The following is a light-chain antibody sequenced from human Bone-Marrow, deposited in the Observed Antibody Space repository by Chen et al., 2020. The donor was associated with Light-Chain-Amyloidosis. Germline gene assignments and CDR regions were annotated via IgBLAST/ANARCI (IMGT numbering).Light chain of an antibody. CDR2: RDI. CDR1: GSNSGNNY. Sequence: QSALTQPPSASGTPGPRVTSSCSGSGSNSGNNYVYWYQQHPGTAPKLLIYRDIQRPSGVPDRFSGSKSGTTASLTVSGLQSEDEAVYYCAASDESLNAVFGGGTKLTVL. J-gene: IGLJ2*01. V-gene: IGLV1-47*01. CDR3: AASDESLNAV.